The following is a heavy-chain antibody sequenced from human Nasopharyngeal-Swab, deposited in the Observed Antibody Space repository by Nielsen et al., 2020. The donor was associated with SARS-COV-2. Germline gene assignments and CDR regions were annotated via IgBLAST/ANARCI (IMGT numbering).Heavy chain of an antibody. CDR3: VRQMVTNHYYYYGMDV. CDR2: IDPSDSYT. Sequence: KVSCKGSGYSFTSYWISWVRQMPGKGLEWMGRIDPSDSYTNYSPSFQGHVTISADKSISTAYLQWSSLKASDTAMYYCVRQMVTNHYYYYGMDVWGQGTTVTVSS. D-gene: IGHD5-18*01. V-gene: IGHV5-10-1*01. CDR1: GYSFTSYW. J-gene: IGHJ6*02.